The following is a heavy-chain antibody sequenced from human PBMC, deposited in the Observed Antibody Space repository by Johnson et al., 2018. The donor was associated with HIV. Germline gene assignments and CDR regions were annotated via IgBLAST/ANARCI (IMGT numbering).Heavy chain of an antibody. Sequence: VQLVESGGGLVQPGGSLRLSCAASGFTFSSYAMHWVRQAPGKGLEYVSAISSNGGSTYYANSVKGRFTISRYNSKNTLYLQMNSLRAEDTAVYYCATRAFTTMAEDDAFDIWGQGTTVIVSS. CDR2: ISSNGGST. J-gene: IGHJ3*02. CDR3: ATRAFTTMAEDDAFDI. V-gene: IGHV3-64*01. D-gene: IGHD5-18*01. CDR1: GFTFSSYA.